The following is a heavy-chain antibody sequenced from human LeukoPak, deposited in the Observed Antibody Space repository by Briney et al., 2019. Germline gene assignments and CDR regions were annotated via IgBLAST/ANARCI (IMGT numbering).Heavy chain of an antibody. CDR3: ASARWSSGWYNWFDP. Sequence: SETLSLTCTVSGGSISCGDYYWSWIRQPPGKGLKWIGYIYYSGSTYYNPSLKSRVTISVDTSKNQFSLKLSSVTAADTAVYYCASARWSSGWYNWFDPWGQGTLVTVSS. CDR2: IYYSGST. V-gene: IGHV4-30-4*01. D-gene: IGHD6-19*01. CDR1: GGSISCGDYY. J-gene: IGHJ5*02.